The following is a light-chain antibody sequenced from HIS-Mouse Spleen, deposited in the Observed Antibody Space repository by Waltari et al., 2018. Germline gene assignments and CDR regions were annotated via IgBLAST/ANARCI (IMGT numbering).Light chain of an antibody. CDR1: VLAKKY. V-gene: IGLV3-27*01. CDR2: KDS. CDR3: YSAADNNVV. Sequence: SYELTQPSSVSVSPGQTARITCSGDVLAKKYARWFQQKPGQAPVLVIYKDSEPPSGIHERFAGSSSGTTVTLTISGAQVEDEADYYGYSAADNNVVFGGGTKLTVL. J-gene: IGLJ2*01.